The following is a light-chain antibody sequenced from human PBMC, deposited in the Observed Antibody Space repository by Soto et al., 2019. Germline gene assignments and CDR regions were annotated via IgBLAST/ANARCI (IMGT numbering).Light chain of an antibody. J-gene: IGLJ1*01. CDR2: DVS. Sequence: QSALTQPASVSGSPGQSITISCTGTSRDVGGYNYVSWYQHHPGKAPKLMIYDVSNRPSGVSNRFSGSKSGNTASLISSGLQAEDEADYYCSSYTSSSTLSTCVFGTGTKVTVL. CDR1: SRDVGGYNY. CDR3: SSYTSSSTLSTCV. V-gene: IGLV2-14*03.